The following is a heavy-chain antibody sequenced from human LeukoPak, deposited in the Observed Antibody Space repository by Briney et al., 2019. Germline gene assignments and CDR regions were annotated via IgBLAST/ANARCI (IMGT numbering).Heavy chain of an antibody. Sequence: GGSLRLSCAASGFTFSSYGMHWVRQAPGKGLEWVAVISYDGSNKYYADSVKGRFTISRDNSKNTLYLQMNSLRAEDTAVYYCAKVGTQVYFDYWGQGTLVTVSS. D-gene: IGHD1-1*01. CDR2: ISYDGSNK. CDR3: AKVGTQVYFDY. CDR1: GFTFSSYG. J-gene: IGHJ4*02. V-gene: IGHV3-30*18.